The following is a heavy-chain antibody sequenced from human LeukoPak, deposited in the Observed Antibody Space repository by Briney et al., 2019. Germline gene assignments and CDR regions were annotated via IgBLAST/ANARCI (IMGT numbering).Heavy chain of an antibody. V-gene: IGHV1-69*04. CDR2: IIPILGIA. CDR1: GGTFSSYA. Sequence: SVKVSCKASGGTFSSYAISWVRQAPGQGLEWMGRIIPILGIANYAQKFQGRVTMTADKSTSTAYMELSSLRAEDTAVYYCASSPEAAKNFDYWGQGTLVTVSS. CDR3: ASSPEAAKNFDY. J-gene: IGHJ4*02.